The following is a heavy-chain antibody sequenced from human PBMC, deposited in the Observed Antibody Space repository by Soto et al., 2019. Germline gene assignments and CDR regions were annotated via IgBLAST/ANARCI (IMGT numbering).Heavy chain of an antibody. V-gene: IGHV3-23*01. CDR1: GFTFSSYA. D-gene: IGHD1-7*01. J-gene: IGHJ4*02. Sequence: GGSLRLSCAASGFTFSSYAMSWVRQAPGKGLEWVSAISGSGGSTYYADSVKGRFTISRDNSKNSLYLQMNSLRAEDTAVYYCVKPGQDWNYYFDYWGQGTLVTVSS. CDR2: ISGSGGST. CDR3: VKPGQDWNYYFDY.